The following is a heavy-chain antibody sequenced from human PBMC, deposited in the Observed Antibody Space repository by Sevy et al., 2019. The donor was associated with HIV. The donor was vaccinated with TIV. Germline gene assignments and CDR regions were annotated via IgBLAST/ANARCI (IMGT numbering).Heavy chain of an antibody. J-gene: IGHJ4*02. V-gene: IGHV4-59*01. Sequence: SETLSLTCTVSGGSINNYYWSWIRQPPGRRLEWIGYIYNSGNTNYNPSLKSRVTISVDTSKNQFSLRLTSVNDADTAVYYCARCPAAPRGGFDYWGQGSLVTVSS. CDR1: GGSINNYY. D-gene: IGHD2-2*01. CDR2: IYNSGNT. CDR3: ARCPAAPRGGFDY.